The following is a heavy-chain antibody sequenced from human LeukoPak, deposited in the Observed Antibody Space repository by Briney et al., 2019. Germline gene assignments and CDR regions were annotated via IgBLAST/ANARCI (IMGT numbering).Heavy chain of an antibody. CDR1: GFTFRSYW. CDR3: ARALGSYFDY. V-gene: IGHV3-74*01. CDR2: VSSDGSST. J-gene: IGHJ4*02. D-gene: IGHD1-26*01. Sequence: GGSLRLSCAASGFTFRSYWMHWVRQAPGKGLIWVSRVSSDGSSTSYADSMKGRFTISRDNAKNTLYLQMNSLRAEDTAVYYCARALGSYFDYWGQGTLVTVSS.